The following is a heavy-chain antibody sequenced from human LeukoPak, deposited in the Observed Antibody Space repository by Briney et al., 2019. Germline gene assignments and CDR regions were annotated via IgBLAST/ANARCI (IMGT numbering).Heavy chain of an antibody. CDR2: INPNSGGT. J-gene: IGHJ4*02. CDR3: ARPAGRYYYDSSGYFDFDY. V-gene: IGHV1-2*02. CDR1: GYTFTGYY. Sequence: ASVTVSCKASGYTFTGYYMHWVRQAPGQGLEWMGWINPNSGGTNYAQKFQGRVTMTRDTSISTAYMEVSRLRSDDTAVYYCARPAGRYYYDSSGYFDFDYWGQGTLVSVSS. D-gene: IGHD3-22*01.